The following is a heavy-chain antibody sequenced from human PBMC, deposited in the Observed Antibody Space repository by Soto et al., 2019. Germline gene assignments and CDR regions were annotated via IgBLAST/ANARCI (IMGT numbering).Heavy chain of an antibody. Sequence: SETLSLTCTVSGGSISSGDYYWSWIRQPPGKGLEWIGYIYYSGSTYYNPSLKSRVTISVDTSKNQFSLKLGSVTAADTAVYYCARESPRTWDDYGLHWFDPWGQGTLVTVSS. D-gene: IGHD4-17*01. J-gene: IGHJ5*02. CDR3: ARESPRTWDDYGLHWFDP. CDR2: IYYSGST. CDR1: GGSISSGDYY. V-gene: IGHV4-30-4*01.